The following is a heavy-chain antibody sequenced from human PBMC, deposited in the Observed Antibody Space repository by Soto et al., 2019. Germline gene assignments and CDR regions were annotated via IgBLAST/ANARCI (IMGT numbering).Heavy chain of an antibody. V-gene: IGHV4-59*13. Sequence: HVQLQESGPGLVKPSEPLSPTCTVSGAAITQYYWNWIRQSPGKGLELIVSVSSTGSTVYNPSLTNRVTVSLYTSKNQFSLTLNSVTAAYTAVYHCARGDGSPYDNHEFDFWGQGTLVTVSS. CDR3: ARGDGSPYDNHEFDF. J-gene: IGHJ4*02. CDR2: VSSTGST. D-gene: IGHD3-22*01. CDR1: GAAITQYY.